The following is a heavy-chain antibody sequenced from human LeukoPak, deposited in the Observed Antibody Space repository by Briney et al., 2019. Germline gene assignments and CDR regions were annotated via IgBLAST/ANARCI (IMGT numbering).Heavy chain of an antibody. Sequence: GESLKISCKGSGYNFNTYWIGWVRQMPGKGLEWMGIIYPGDSDTRYSPSFQGQVTISADKSISTAYLQWSSLKASDTAMYYCARTYGDHGFDYWGQGTLVTVSS. CDR3: ARTYGDHGFDY. V-gene: IGHV5-51*01. J-gene: IGHJ4*02. CDR1: GYNFNTYW. D-gene: IGHD4-17*01. CDR2: IYPGDSDT.